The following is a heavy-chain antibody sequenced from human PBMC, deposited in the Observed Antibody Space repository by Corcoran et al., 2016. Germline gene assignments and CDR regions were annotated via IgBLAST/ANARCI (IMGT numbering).Heavy chain of an antibody. CDR3: AGHWLGYSSSSPYRRGFDY. J-gene: IGHJ4*02. CDR2: IYYSGST. CDR1: GGSISSSSYY. V-gene: IGHV4-39*01. D-gene: IGHD6-6*01. Sequence: QLQLQESGPGLVKPSETLSLTCTVSGGSISSSSYYWGWIRQPPGKGLEWIGSIYYSGSTYYNPSLKSRVTISVDTSKNQFSLKLSSVTAADTAVYYCAGHWLGYSSSSPYRRGFDYWGQGTLVTVSS.